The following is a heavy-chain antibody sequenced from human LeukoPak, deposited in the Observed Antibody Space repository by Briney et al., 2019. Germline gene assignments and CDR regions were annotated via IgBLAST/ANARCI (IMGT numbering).Heavy chain of an antibody. CDR1: GGSISSYY. J-gene: IGHJ3*01. CDR2: IYYSGST. CDR3: ARGTYNSSPPDL. Sequence: SETLSLTCTVSGGSISSYYWSWIRQPPGKGLEWIGYIYYSGSTNYNPSLKSRVTISVDTSRNQFSLKLSSVTAADTAVYYCARGTYNSSPPDLWGQGTMVTVSS. V-gene: IGHV4-59*01. D-gene: IGHD1-14*01.